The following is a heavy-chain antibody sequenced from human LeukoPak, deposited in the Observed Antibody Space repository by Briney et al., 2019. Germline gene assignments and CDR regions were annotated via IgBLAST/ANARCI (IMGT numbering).Heavy chain of an antibody. D-gene: IGHD2-2*01. Sequence: SETLSLTCTVSGGSISSSSYYWGWIRQPPGKGLEWIGSNYYSGSTYYNPSLKSRVTISVDTSKNQFSLKLSSVTAADTAVYYCARHGGTSHFELDYWGQGTLVTVSS. V-gene: IGHV4-39*01. CDR1: GGSISSSSYY. CDR3: ARHGGTSHFELDY. CDR2: NYYSGST. J-gene: IGHJ4*02.